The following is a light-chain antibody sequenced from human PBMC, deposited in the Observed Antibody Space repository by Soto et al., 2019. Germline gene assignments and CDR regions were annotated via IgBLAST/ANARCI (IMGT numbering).Light chain of an antibody. V-gene: IGLV2-23*02. J-gene: IGLJ1*01. CDR1: SSDVGNYNL. CDR2: EVT. CDR3: CSYAGSSTYV. Sequence: QSALTQPASVSGSPGQSITISCTGTSSDVGNYNLVSWYQQHPGKAPKLMIYEVTKRPSGVSNRFSGSRSGNTASLTISGLQAEYEADYYCCSYAGSSTYVFGTGTKLTVL.